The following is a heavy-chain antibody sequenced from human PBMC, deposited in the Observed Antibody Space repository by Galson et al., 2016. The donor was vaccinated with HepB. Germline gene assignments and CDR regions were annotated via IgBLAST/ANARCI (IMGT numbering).Heavy chain of an antibody. D-gene: IGHD2-21*01. J-gene: IGHJ6*02. V-gene: IGHV4-30-4*01. CDR1: GGSIRSRDYY. Sequence: ETLSLTCTVAGGSIRSRDYYWSWIRQSPGKDLEWIGYIYYNGNNYYNPSLKSRVTISVDTSKNQFSLNLRDVTAADTAVYYCARDLILNGLDVWGQGTTVTVSS. CDR3: ARDLILNGLDV. CDR2: IYYNGNN.